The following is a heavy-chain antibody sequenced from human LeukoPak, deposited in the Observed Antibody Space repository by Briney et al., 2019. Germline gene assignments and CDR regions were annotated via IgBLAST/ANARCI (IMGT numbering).Heavy chain of an antibody. CDR3: ARTNAD. D-gene: IGHD2-8*01. Sequence: SETLSPTCTVSGGSISSYYWSWIRQPPGKGLEWIGYIYSSGSTNYNPSLKSRVTISVDTSKNQFSLRLNSVTAADTAVYYCARTNADWGQGTLVTVSS. J-gene: IGHJ4*02. CDR1: GGSISSYY. CDR2: IYSSGST. V-gene: IGHV4-59*01.